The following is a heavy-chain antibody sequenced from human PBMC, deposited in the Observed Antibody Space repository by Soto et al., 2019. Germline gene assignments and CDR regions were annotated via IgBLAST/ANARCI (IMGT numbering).Heavy chain of an antibody. D-gene: IGHD3-10*01. CDR2: ISGTGDSS. J-gene: IGHJ4*02. CDR1: GFTFGSYA. Sequence: EVQLLESGGGLVQRGGSLRLSCAASGFTFGSYAMSWVRQAPGKGLEWVSLISGTGDSSEYANSVKGRFTISRDYSKTTVFLQMNSLRAEDTAVYFCAKDNGNYGSGSFSHWGQGTLGTVSS. V-gene: IGHV3-23*01. CDR3: AKDNGNYGSGSFSH.